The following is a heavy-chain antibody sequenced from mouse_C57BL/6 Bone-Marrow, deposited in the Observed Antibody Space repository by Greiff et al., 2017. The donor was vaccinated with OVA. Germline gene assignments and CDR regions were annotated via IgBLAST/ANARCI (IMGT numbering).Heavy chain of an antibody. Sequence: QVQLQQSGPELVKPGASVKLSCKASGYTFTSYDITWVKQRPGQGLEWIGRIYPRDGSTKYNEKLKGKATLTVDTSSSTAYMELHSLTSEDSAVYFCAREDGTTVPWGQGTTLTVSS. CDR2: IYPRDGST. D-gene: IGHD1-1*01. V-gene: IGHV1-85*01. CDR1: GYTFTSYD. CDR3: AREDGTTVP. J-gene: IGHJ2*01.